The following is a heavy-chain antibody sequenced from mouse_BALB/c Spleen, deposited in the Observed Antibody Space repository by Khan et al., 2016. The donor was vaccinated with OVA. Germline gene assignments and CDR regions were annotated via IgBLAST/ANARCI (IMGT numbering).Heavy chain of an antibody. CDR3: CSPNWFVY. CDR2: IDPAIDNT. J-gene: IGHJ3*01. Sequence: VQLQQSGAELVKPGASVKLSCTASGFNIKDTYMHWVKQRPKQGLEWIGRIDPAIDNTQYDPKFQGKATIIADTSSNTVYLQLSGLTSEDTAVYYCCSPNWFVYWGQGTLVTVSA. CDR1: GFNIKDTY. V-gene: IGHV14-3*02.